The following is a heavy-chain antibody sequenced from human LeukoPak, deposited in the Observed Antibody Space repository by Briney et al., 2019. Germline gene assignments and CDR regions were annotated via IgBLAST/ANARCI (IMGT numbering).Heavy chain of an antibody. CDR3: ARVNSWTEEPDTGFDY. D-gene: IGHD1-14*01. J-gene: IGHJ4*02. CDR1: GDTVSNKRSA. V-gene: IGHV6-1*01. CDR2: TYYRSKWYN. Sequence: SQTLSLTCAISGDTVSNKRSAWNWIRQSPSRGLEWLGRTYYRSKWYNDYAVSVKSRITINPDTSKNQFSLQLNSVSPEDTAVYYCARVNSWTEEPDTGFDYWGQGILVTVSS.